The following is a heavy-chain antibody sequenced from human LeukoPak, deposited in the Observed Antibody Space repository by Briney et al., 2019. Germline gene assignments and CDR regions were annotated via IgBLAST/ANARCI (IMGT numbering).Heavy chain of an antibody. CDR2: INPNSGGT. J-gene: IGHJ6*03. Sequence: ASVKVSCKASGYTFTGYYMHWVRQAPGQGLEWMGWINPNSGGTNYAQKFQGRVTMTRDTSISTAYMELSRLRSDDTAGYYCARGYSGYGGGGYYYYYMDVWGKGTTVTISS. CDR3: ARGYSGYGGGGYYYYYMDV. V-gene: IGHV1-2*02. D-gene: IGHD5-12*01. CDR1: GYTFTGYY.